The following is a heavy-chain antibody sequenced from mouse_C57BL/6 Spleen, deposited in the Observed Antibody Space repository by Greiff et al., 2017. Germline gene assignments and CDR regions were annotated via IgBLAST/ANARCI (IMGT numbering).Heavy chain of an antibody. Sequence: QVQLQQSGAELARPGASVKLSCKASGYTFTSYGISWVKQRTGQGLEWIGEIYPSSGNTYYNEKFKGKATLTADKSASTAYMELRRLTSEDSAVYFCARNWDEGGYYFDYWGQGTTLTVSS. D-gene: IGHD4-1*01. CDR3: ARNWDEGGYYFDY. J-gene: IGHJ2*01. CDR2: IYPSSGNT. V-gene: IGHV1-81*01. CDR1: GYTFTSYG.